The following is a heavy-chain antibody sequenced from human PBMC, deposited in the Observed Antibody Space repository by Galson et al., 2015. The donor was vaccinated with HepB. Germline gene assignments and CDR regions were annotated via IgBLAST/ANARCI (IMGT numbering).Heavy chain of an antibody. CDR3: EVVRIEDYYYGMDV. CDR2: ISTSGGST. CDR1: GFTFASYA. Sequence: SLRLSCAASGFTFASYAMSWVRQGPGKGLEWVPAISTSGGSTYYADSVKGRFTISRDNSKNTLYLQMNSLRAEDTAVYYCEVVRIEDYYYGMDVWGQGTTVTVSS. D-gene: IGHD3-22*01. J-gene: IGHJ6*02. V-gene: IGHV3-23*01.